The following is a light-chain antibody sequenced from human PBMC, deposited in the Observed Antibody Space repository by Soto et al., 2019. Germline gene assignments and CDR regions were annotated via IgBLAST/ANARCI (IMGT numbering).Light chain of an antibody. CDR2: GAS. Sequence: IVLTPSLYTVTLTPGERAPLSCRASQTVSRKYLAWCQQRPGQAPRLLIYGASTRAAGIPERFSGSGSGTDFTLTITRLEPEDSAVYFCQQYTGLPTTFGQGTRLEIK. CDR1: QTVSRKY. CDR3: QQYTGLPTT. V-gene: IGKV3-20*01. J-gene: IGKJ5*01.